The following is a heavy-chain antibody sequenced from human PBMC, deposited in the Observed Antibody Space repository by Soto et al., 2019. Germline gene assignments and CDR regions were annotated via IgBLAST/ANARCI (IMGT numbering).Heavy chain of an antibody. CDR2: INRDGSHK. J-gene: IGHJ4*02. Sequence: GGSLRLSCAASGFTLRNSWMYWVRQAPGKGLEWVANINRDGSHKYYVDSVKGRFTISRDNAENSVFLQMNSLRAEDTAIYYCATQGDALNYWGQGTLVTVSS. CDR3: ATQGDALNY. CDR1: GFTLRNSW. D-gene: IGHD2-21*02. V-gene: IGHV3-7*01.